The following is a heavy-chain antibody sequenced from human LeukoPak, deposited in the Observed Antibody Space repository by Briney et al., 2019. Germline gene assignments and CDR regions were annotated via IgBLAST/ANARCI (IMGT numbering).Heavy chain of an antibody. V-gene: IGHV3-30*03. CDR1: GFTFRMYG. Sequence: PGRSLRLSCGGSGFTFRMYGIHWVRQAPGKGLEWVAVISYDGSNKYYADSVKGRFTISRDNSKNTLYLQMNSLRAEDTAVYYCARDLGGFFDYWGQGTLVTVSS. D-gene: IGHD3-16*01. CDR2: ISYDGSNK. J-gene: IGHJ4*02. CDR3: ARDLGGFFDY.